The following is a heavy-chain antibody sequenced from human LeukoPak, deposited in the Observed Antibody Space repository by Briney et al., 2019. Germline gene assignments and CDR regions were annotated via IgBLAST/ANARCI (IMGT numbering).Heavy chain of an antibody. D-gene: IGHD7-27*01. CDR2: IYSGGTT. J-gene: IGHJ3*02. CDR1: GYSFITYW. CDR3: ARETGDDAFDI. V-gene: IGHV3-66*01. Sequence: GESLKISCKGSGYSFITYWIGWVRQMPGKGLEWVSVIYSGGTTYYADSVKGRFTISRDNSKKTLYLQMNSLRAEDTAVYYCARETGDDAFDIWGQGTMVTVSS.